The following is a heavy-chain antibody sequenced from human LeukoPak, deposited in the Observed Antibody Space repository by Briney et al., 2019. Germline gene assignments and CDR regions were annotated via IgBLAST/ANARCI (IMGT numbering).Heavy chain of an antibody. J-gene: IGHJ4*02. CDR3: AREYRGEYYFAY. CDR2: IYSGGST. CDR1: GFTVSSNY. Sequence: GGSLRLSCAASGFTVSSNYMSWVRQAPGKGLEWVSVIYSGGSTYYAASVKGRFTISRDNSKNTLYLQMNSLSAEDTAVYYCAREYRGEYYFAYWGQGTLVTVSS. D-gene: IGHD3-10*01. V-gene: IGHV3-66*01.